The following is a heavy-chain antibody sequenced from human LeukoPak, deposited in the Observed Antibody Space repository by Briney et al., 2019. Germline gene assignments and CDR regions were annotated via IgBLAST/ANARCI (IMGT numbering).Heavy chain of an antibody. CDR1: GGSISSYY. V-gene: IGHV4-59*01. D-gene: IGHD3-22*01. CDR3: ARTDISMLVAGLYAFDI. CDR2: IYYSGST. J-gene: IGHJ3*02. Sequence: SETLSLTCTVSGGSISSYYWSWIRQPPGKGLEWIGYIYYSGSTNYNPSLKSRVTISVDTSKNQFSLKLSSVTTADTAVYYCARTDISMLVAGLYAFDIWGQGTTVTVSS.